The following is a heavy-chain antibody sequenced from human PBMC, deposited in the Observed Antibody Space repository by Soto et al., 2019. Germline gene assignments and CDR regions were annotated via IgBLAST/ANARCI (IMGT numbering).Heavy chain of an antibody. CDR2: INSDGSST. V-gene: IGHV3-74*01. CDR3: ARPQYLPDDVFDV. J-gene: IGHJ3*01. Sequence: GGSLRLSCSASGFTFTNYWVQWVRPASGKGLVWVSRINSDGSSTSHADSVKGRFTISRDNAKNTLYLQMSSLRAEDTAVYYCARPQYLPDDVFDVWGRGTVVTVSS. CDR1: GFTFTNYW. D-gene: IGHD2-2*01.